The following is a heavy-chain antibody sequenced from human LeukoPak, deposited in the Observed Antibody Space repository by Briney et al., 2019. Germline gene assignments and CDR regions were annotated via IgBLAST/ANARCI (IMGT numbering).Heavy chain of an antibody. Sequence: SETLSLTCTVSGGSISSHYWSWIRQPPGKGLEWIGYIYYSGSTNYNPSLKSRVTISVDTSKNQFSLKLSSVTAADTAVYYCARERYSNYVRSYYYYYMDVWGKGTTVTVSS. CDR1: GGSISSHY. V-gene: IGHV4-59*11. CDR2: IYYSGST. CDR3: ARERYSNYVRSYYYYYMDV. D-gene: IGHD4-11*01. J-gene: IGHJ6*03.